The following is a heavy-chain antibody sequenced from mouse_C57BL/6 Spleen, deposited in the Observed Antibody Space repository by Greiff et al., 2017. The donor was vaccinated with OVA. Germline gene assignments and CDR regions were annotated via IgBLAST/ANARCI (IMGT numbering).Heavy chain of an antibody. D-gene: IGHD6-1*01. CDR1: GYTFTSYW. V-gene: IGHV1-52*01. CDR3: ARRGCHLGFDV. Sequence: QVQLQQPGAELVRPGSSVKLSCKASGYTFTSYWMHLVKQRPIQGLEWIGNIDPSDSETHYNQKFKDKATLTVDKSSSTAYMQLSSLTSEDSAVYYCARRGCHLGFDVWGTGTTVTVSS. CDR2: IDPSDSET. J-gene: IGHJ1*03.